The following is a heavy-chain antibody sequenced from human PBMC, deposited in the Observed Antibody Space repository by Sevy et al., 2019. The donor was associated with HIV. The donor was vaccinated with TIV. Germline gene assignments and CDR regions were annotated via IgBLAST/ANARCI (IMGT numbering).Heavy chain of an antibody. D-gene: IGHD3-3*01. Sequence: GGSLRLSCAASGFNFSSYGMHWVRRAPGKGLEWVAVISYAGSSKYYADSMKGRFTISRDNSKNTLYLQINSLRAEDRAVYYCAKESGSYYDFWSGHDAFDIWGQGTMVTVSS. CDR2: ISYAGSSK. CDR3: AKESGSYYDFWSGHDAFDI. V-gene: IGHV3-30*18. J-gene: IGHJ3*02. CDR1: GFNFSSYG.